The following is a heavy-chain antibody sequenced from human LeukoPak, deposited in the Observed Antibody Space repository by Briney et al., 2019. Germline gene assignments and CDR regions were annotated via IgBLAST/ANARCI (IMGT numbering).Heavy chain of an antibody. Sequence: PGGSLRLFCVASGFTFNTYEMNWVRQAPGKGLEWVAVISHYGRNEYYADSVKGRFTISRDNSKNTLYLQMNSLRAEDTAVYYCARGGSTTGTTLDDYWGEGALVTVSS. D-gene: IGHD1-1*01. CDR2: ISHYGRNE. CDR1: GFTFNTYE. V-gene: IGHV3-30*01. CDR3: ARGGSTTGTTLDDY. J-gene: IGHJ4*02.